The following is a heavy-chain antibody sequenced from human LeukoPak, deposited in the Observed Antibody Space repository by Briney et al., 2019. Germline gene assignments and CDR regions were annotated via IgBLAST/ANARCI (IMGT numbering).Heavy chain of an antibody. Sequence: SGPTLVNPTQTLTLTCTFSGFSLSNSGMGVGWIRQPPGKALEWLALIYLDDDKRYSPSLKSGLTITTSTSKNQVVLTMTNVDPVDTATYYCAHRRAPGYYFDYWGQGTLVTVSS. CDR1: GFSLSNSGMG. V-gene: IGHV2-5*02. CDR2: IYLDDDK. CDR3: AHRRAPGYYFDY. J-gene: IGHJ4*02.